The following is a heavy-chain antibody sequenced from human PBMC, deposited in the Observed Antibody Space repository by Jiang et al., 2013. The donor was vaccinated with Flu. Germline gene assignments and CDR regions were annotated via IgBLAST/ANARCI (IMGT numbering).Heavy chain of an antibody. J-gene: IGHJ4*02. Sequence: GPGLVKPSETLSLTCAVSGYSIASGYYWGWIRQSPGKGLEWIANMHHSGTTYYNPSLKSRVTISLDTSKNQFSLNLSSVTAADTAVYFCAGGPSWRYFRFDYWSQGTLATVSS. V-gene: IGHV4-38-2*01. D-gene: IGHD3-10*01. CDR1: GYSIASGYY. CDR2: MHHSGTT. CDR3: AGGPSWRYFRFDY.